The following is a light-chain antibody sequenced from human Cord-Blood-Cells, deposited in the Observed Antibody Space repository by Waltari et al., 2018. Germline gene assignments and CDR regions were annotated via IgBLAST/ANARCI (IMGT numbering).Light chain of an antibody. Sequence: SSELTQDPAVSVALGQTVRITCQGDSLRSYYASWYQQKPGQAPVLVIYGKTNRPSGIPDRFSGSSSGNTASLTITGAQAEDEADYYCNSRDSSGNHLVFGTGTKVTVL. V-gene: IGLV3-19*01. J-gene: IGLJ1*01. CDR3: NSRDSSGNHLV. CDR2: GKT. CDR1: SLRSYY.